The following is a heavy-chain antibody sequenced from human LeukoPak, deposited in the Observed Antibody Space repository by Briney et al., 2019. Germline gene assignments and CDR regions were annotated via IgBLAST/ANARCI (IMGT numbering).Heavy chain of an antibody. CDR1: GFTFSSYA. V-gene: IGHV3-30-3*01. J-gene: IGHJ4*02. CDR3: ARDEAGYSSSWYGNYFDY. CDR2: ISYDGSNK. Sequence: GGSLRLSCAASGFTFSSYAMHWVRQAPGKGLEWVAVISYDGSNKYYADSVKGRFTISRDNSKNTLYLQMNSLRAEDTAVYYCARDEAGYSSSWYGNYFDYWGQGTLVTVSS. D-gene: IGHD6-13*01.